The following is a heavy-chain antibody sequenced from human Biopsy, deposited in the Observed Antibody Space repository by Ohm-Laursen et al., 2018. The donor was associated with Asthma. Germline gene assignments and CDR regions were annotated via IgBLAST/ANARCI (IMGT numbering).Heavy chain of an antibody. V-gene: IGHV3-30*03. CDR3: ARQSGQDYGDSSGFDI. CDR2: VSSDGHNK. J-gene: IGHJ3*02. CDR1: GFVFSQGG. D-gene: IGHD3-22*01. Sequence: SLRLSCAASGFVFSQGGMHWVRQGPGKGLERVALVSSDGHNKYYEDSVKGRFTISRDNSRNRLYLQINRLTVEDSAVYFCARQSGQDYGDSSGFDIWGQGTKVAVSS.